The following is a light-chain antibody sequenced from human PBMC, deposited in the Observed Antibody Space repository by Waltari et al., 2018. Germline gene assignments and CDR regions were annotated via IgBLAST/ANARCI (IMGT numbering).Light chain of an antibody. CDR3: ISYSSSTTLGV. V-gene: IGLV2-14*03. Sequence: QSALTQPASVSGSPGQSITISCTGSSIDVGGYNYVPWYQQHPGKAPKLMIYEVSNRPSGVSNRFSGSKSGNTASLTISWLLAEDEADYYCISYSSSTTLGVFGGGTKLTVL. CDR1: SIDVGGYNY. J-gene: IGLJ2*01. CDR2: EVS.